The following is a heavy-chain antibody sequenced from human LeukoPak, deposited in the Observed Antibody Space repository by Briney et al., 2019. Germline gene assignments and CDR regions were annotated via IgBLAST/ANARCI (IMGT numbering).Heavy chain of an antibody. Sequence: SETLSLTCTVSGGSLSSYYWSWIRQPPGKGLEWIGYIHYTGSTNYNPSLKSRLTISVDTSKNQFSLKLSSVTAADTAVYYCARVGYYDSSGYYTTLFDYWGQGTLVTVSS. J-gene: IGHJ4*02. V-gene: IGHV4-59*01. D-gene: IGHD3-22*01. CDR2: IHYTGST. CDR1: GGSLSSYY. CDR3: ARVGYYDSSGYYTTLFDY.